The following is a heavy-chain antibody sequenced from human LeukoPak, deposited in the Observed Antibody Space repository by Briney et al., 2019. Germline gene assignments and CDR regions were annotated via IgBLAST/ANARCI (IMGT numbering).Heavy chain of an antibody. D-gene: IGHD2-21*02. Sequence: GGSLRLSCAASEFTFSAYAMSWVRQAPGKGLEWVSAISGSGGSTYYADSVKGRDTISRDNSKNTLYLQMNSLRADDTAVYYCAKGGSSGGDWNLDCWGQGTLVTVSS. CDR2: ISGSGGST. V-gene: IGHV3-23*01. J-gene: IGHJ4*02. CDR1: EFTFSAYA. CDR3: AKGGSSGGDWNLDC.